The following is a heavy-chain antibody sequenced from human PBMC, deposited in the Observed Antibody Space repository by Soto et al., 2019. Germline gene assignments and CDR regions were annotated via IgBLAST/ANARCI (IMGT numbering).Heavy chain of an antibody. CDR1: DGSTSTSSYY. CDR3: TRHHPHHYDTSGYFDY. D-gene: IGHD3-22*01. V-gene: IGHV4-39*01. J-gene: IGHJ4*02. Sequence: PSETLSLTCTVSDGSTSTSSYYWGCIRQSIGKGLEWIGTIFYTGRTYYNPSLESRVTLSVDTSKNQFSLHLTSVTAADTAVYYCTRHHPHHYDTSGYFDYWGQGTLVTVSS. CDR2: IFYTGRT.